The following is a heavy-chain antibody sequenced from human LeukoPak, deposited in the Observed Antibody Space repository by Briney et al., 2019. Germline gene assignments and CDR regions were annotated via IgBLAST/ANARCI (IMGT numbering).Heavy chain of an antibody. CDR2: ITSDGSRT. CDR1: GFTFSSYW. CDR3: ASSASYPLDY. V-gene: IGHV3-74*01. J-gene: IGHJ4*02. Sequence: PGGSLRLSCAASGFTFSSYWMYWVRQAPGKGLVWVSRITSDGSRTSYADSVKGRFTISRDNAKNTLYLQMNSLRAVDTAVYYCASSASYPLDYWGQGTLVTVSS. D-gene: IGHD3-10*01.